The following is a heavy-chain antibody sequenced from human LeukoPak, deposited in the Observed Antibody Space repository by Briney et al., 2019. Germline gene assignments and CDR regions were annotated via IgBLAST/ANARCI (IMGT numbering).Heavy chain of an antibody. D-gene: IGHD3-3*01. V-gene: IGHV3-66*04. CDR3: ARLRYNDFWSGSWKFYYYMDV. CDR2: IYSGGST. J-gene: IGHJ6*03. Sequence: QTGGSLRLSCAASEFSVGSNYMTWVRQAPGKGLEWVSLIYSGGSTYYADSVKGRFTISRDNSKNTLYLQMNSLRAEDTAIYYCARLRYNDFWSGSWKFYYYMDVWGKGTTVTVSS. CDR1: EFSVGSNY.